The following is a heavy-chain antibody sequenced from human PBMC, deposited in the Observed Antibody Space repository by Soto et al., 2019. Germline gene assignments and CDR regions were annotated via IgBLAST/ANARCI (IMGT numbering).Heavy chain of an antibody. CDR1: GGSVSSGSYY. Sequence: QVQLQESGPGLVKPSETLSLTCTVSGGSVSSGSYYWTWIRQPPGKGLEWIGHIYYSGSTNYNSSLKSRVPIPRDPPNTRFSLRLNSVTAADTAVYYWARKGVGITGEWPSLAYGGQGALVTAPS. CDR2: IYYSGST. J-gene: IGHJ4*02. CDR3: ARKGVGITGEWPSLAY. D-gene: IGHD7-27*01. V-gene: IGHV4-61*01.